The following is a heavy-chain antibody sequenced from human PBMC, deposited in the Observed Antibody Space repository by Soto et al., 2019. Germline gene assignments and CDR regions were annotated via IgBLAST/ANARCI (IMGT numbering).Heavy chain of an antibody. CDR3: ARIPSP. V-gene: IGHV4-30-2*01. J-gene: IGHJ5*02. CDR2: IYHSGST. Sequence: SETLSLTCAVSSGSISSGGFSWSWIRQPPGKGLEWIGYIYHSGSTYYNSSLKSRVTISVDRSKNQFSLKLSSVTAADTAVYYCARIPSPWGQGTLVTVSS. CDR1: SGSISSGGFS. D-gene: IGHD2-21*01.